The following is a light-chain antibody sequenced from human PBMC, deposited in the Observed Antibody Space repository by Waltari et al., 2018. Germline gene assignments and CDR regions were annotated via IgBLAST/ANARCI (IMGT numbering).Light chain of an antibody. CDR2: DAF. V-gene: IGKV3-11*01. CDR1: QSVKTY. J-gene: IGKJ1*01. CDR3: QQRSDWPPT. Sequence: EIVLTQSPATLSFSPGERATLSCRASQSVKTYLAWYQQKPGQAPRLLIYDAFNRAAGIPARFSGSGSGTDFTLTISSLGPEDFAVYYCQQRSDWPPTFGQGTKVEIK.